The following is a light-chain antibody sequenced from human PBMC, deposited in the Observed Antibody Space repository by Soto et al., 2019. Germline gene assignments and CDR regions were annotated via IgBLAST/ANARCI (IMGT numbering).Light chain of an antibody. CDR1: QSVSSN. CDR2: GAS. J-gene: IGKJ1*01. Sequence: ERVMTQSPATLSVSPGERATLSCRASQSVSSNLAWYQQKPGQAPRLLIYGASTRATGIPARFSGSGSGTEFTLTISSLQSEDFAVYYCQQYNNWPQTFGPGTKV. CDR3: QQYNNWPQT. V-gene: IGKV3-15*01.